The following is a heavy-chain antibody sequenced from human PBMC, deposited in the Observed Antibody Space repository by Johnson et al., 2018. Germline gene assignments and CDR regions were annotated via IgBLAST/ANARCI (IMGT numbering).Heavy chain of an antibody. J-gene: IGHJ6*03. D-gene: IGHD3-3*01. V-gene: IGHV3-30*18. Sequence: QVQLVQSGGGVVQPGRSLRLSCAASGFTFSSYGMHWVRQAPGKGLEWVAVISYDGSNKYYADSVKGRFTISRDNSKNTLYLQMNRLRAEDTAVYDCAKDYYGFWSGYLLSPMEFWGKGTTVTVSS. CDR1: GFTFSSYG. CDR3: AKDYYGFWSGYLLSPMEF. CDR2: ISYDGSNK.